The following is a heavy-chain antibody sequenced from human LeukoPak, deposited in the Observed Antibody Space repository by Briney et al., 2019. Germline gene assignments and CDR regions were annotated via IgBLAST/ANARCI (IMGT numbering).Heavy chain of an antibody. D-gene: IGHD2-2*01. J-gene: IGHJ5*02. CDR3: ARDDCSSISCYHNWFDP. Sequence: GGSLRLSCAASGFTFSSYAMHWVRQAPGKGLEWVAVISYDGSNKCYADSVKGRFTISRDNSKNTLYLQMNSLRAEDTAVYYCARDDCSSISCYHNWFDPWGQGTLVTVSS. V-gene: IGHV3-30-3*01. CDR1: GFTFSSYA. CDR2: ISYDGSNK.